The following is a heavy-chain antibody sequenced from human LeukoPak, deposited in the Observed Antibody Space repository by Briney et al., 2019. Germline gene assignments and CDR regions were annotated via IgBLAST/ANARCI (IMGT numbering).Heavy chain of an antibody. CDR1: GFTFSSYS. J-gene: IGHJ6*03. CDR3: ARDSYYYYMDV. CDR2: ISSSSSTI. Sequence: GGSLRLSCAASGFTFSSYSMNWVRQAPGKGLEWVSCISSSSSTIYYADSVKGRFTISRDNAKNSLYLQMNSLRAEDTAVYYCARDSYYYYMDVWGKGTTVTVSS. V-gene: IGHV3-48*01.